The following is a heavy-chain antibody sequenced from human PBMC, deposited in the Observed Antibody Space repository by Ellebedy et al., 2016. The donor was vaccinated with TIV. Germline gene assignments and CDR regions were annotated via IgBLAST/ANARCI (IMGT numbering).Heavy chain of an antibody. CDR3: AKPMGPGGRFDAFDI. CDR1: GFTFSNYA. Sequence: GGSLRLXCAASGFTFSNYAMSWVRQAPGKGLEWVSAITGIGTSTYCADSVKGRFTISRDNSKNTLSLQMNSLRADDTAIYYCAKPMGPGGRFDAFDIWGQGTLVTVSS. D-gene: IGHD3-16*01. CDR2: ITGIGTST. J-gene: IGHJ3*02. V-gene: IGHV3-23*01.